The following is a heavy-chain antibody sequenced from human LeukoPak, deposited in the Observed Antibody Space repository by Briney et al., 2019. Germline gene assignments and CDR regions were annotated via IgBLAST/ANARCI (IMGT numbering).Heavy chain of an antibody. D-gene: IGHD6-13*01. CDR2: IFHGGNT. Sequence: SETLSLTCDVSGASISSNNWWSWVRQPPGKGLERIGEIFHGGNTNYNPSHKSRVTISVDKSNNQFSLKLSSVTAADTAVYYCARNKESNSWYPVFDYWGQGTLVTVSS. CDR1: GASISSNNW. CDR3: ARNKESNSWYPVFDY. J-gene: IGHJ4*02. V-gene: IGHV4-4*02.